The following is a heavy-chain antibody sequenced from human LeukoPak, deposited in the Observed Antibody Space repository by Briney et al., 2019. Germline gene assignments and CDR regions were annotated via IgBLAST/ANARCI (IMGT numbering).Heavy chain of an antibody. J-gene: IGHJ2*01. D-gene: IGHD1-26*01. V-gene: IGHV4-59*01. Sequence: SETLSLTCTVSGGSISSYYWGWIRQPPGMGLEWIGYIYYSGSTNYNPSLKNRVTISVDTSKDQFSLRLTSVTAADTAMYYCARSFLGDWYFDLWGRGTLVTVSS. CDR3: ARSFLGDWYFDL. CDR1: GGSISSYY. CDR2: IYYSGST.